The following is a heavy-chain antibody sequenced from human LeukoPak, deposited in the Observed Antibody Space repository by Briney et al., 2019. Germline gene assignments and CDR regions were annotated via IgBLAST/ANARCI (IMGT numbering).Heavy chain of an antibody. J-gene: IGHJ4*02. Sequence: GASVKVSCKASGYTFTSYDINWVRQATGQGLEWMGWMNPNSGNTGYAQKFQGRVAMTRNTSISTAYMELSSLRSEDTAVYYCARPVRWNDFSLGYWGQGTLVTVSS. V-gene: IGHV1-8*01. D-gene: IGHD1-1*01. CDR3: ARPVRWNDFSLGY. CDR2: MNPNSGNT. CDR1: GYTFTSYD.